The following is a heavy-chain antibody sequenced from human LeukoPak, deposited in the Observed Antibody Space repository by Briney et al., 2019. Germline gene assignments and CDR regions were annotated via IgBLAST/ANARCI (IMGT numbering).Heavy chain of an antibody. J-gene: IGHJ4*02. CDR2: INHSGST. D-gene: IGHD5-18*01. CDR1: GGSFSGYY. CDR3: ATEGLHSYGLDISDDY. Sequence: KPSETLSLTCAVYGGSFSGYYWSWIRQPPGKGLEWIGEINHSGSTNYNPSLKSRVTISVDTSKYQFSLKLSSVTAADTAVYYCATEGLHSYGLDISDDYWGQGTLVTVSS. V-gene: IGHV4-34*01.